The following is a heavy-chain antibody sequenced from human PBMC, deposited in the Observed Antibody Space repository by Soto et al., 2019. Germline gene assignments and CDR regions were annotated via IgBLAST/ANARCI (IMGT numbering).Heavy chain of an antibody. CDR2: ISGSGGST. D-gene: IGHD4-17*01. CDR3: AKGRFIDGDYEYYFDY. CDR1: GFTFSSYA. Sequence: EVQLLESGGGLVQPGGSLRLSCAASGFTFSSYAMSWVRQAPGKGLEWVSAISGSGGSTYYADSVKGRFTISRDNSKNTLYLQMNSLRAEDTAVYYCAKGRFIDGDYEYYFDYWGQRTLVTVSS. V-gene: IGHV3-23*01. J-gene: IGHJ4*02.